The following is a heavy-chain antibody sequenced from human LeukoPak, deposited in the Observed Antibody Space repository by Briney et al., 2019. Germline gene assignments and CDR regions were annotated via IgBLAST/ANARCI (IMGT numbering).Heavy chain of an antibody. CDR1: GFTFSSYE. CDR3: ARSVAGSYSTQVNYFDH. J-gene: IGHJ4*02. D-gene: IGHD1-26*01. Sequence: GGPLRLTCAASGFTFSSYEMNWVRQAPEKGLEWVSYISSSGSTIYYADSVKGRFTISRDNAKNSLYLQMNSLRAEDTAVYYCARSVAGSYSTQVNYFDHWGQGTLVTVSS. CDR2: ISSSGSTI. V-gene: IGHV3-48*03.